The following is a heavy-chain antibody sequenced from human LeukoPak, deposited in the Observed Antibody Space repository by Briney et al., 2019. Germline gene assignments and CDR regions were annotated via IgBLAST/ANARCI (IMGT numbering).Heavy chain of an antibody. CDR2: ITVAGDT. CDR1: GFTFSNYD. D-gene: IGHD6-13*01. CDR3: VGSSEYSSSLYAFHI. Sequence: PGGSLRLSCVVSGFTFSNYDMYCIRQVTGKGLEWVSTITVAGDTYYTGAVKGRVTISRENAKNSLYLQMNSLTAGDTAVYYCVGSSEYSSSLYAFHIWGQGTMVTVPS. J-gene: IGHJ3*02. V-gene: IGHV3-13*04.